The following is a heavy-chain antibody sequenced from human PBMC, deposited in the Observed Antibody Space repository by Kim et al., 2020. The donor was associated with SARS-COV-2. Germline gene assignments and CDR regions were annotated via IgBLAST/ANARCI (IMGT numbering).Heavy chain of an antibody. D-gene: IGHD3-16*01. V-gene: IGHV3-30*01. J-gene: IGHJ6*02. Sequence: SAKSLFTISRDNSITTLYLQMNSLRPEDTAVYYCARDRLGQQLLSYYGLDVWGQGTTVTVSS. CDR3: ARDRLGQQLLSYYGLDV.